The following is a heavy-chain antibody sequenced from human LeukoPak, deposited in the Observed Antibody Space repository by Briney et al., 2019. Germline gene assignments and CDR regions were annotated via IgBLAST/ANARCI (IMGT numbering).Heavy chain of an antibody. CDR1: GGSFSGYY. CDR2: INHSGST. Sequence: PSETLSLTCAVYGGSFSGYYWSWSRQPPGKGLEWIGEINHSGSTNYNPSLKSRVTISVDTSKNQFSLKLSSVTAADTAVYYCARVRSVTLRYYYYYGMDVWGQGTTVTVSS. CDR3: ARVRSVTLRYYYYYGMDV. J-gene: IGHJ6*02. V-gene: IGHV4-34*01. D-gene: IGHD4-23*01.